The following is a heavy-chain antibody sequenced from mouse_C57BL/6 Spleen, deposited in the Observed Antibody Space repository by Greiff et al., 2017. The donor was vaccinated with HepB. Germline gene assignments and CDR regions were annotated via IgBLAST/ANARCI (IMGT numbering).Heavy chain of an antibody. V-gene: IGHV1-22*01. CDR2: INPNNGGT. CDR1: GYTFTDYN. CDR3: ARRKNGYPYAMDY. D-gene: IGHD2-2*01. Sequence: EVQLQQSGPELVKPGASVKMSCKASGYTFTDYNMHWVKQSHGKSLEWIGYINPNNGGTSYNQKFKGKATLTVNKSSSTAYMERRSLTSEDSAVYYCARRKNGYPYAMDYWGQGTSVTVSS. J-gene: IGHJ4*01.